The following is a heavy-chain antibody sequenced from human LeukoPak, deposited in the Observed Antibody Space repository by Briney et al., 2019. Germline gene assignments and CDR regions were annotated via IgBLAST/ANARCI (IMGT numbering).Heavy chain of an antibody. Sequence: AGGSLRLSCAVSGFTVSSNYMSWVRQAPGKGLEWVSAIYSGSDTYYADSVKGRFTISRDNSKNTLYLQLNSLRAEDTAVYYCATMVRGEFYFDYWGQGTLVTVSS. D-gene: IGHD3-10*01. CDR1: GFTVSSNY. V-gene: IGHV3-53*01. CDR3: ATMVRGEFYFDY. CDR2: IYSGSDT. J-gene: IGHJ4*02.